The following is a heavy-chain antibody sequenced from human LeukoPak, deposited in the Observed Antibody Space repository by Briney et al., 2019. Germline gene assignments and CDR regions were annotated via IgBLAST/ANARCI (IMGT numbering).Heavy chain of an antibody. Sequence: PGGSLRLSCAASGFAFGGFAMNWVRQAPGQGLEWVGFIKTKVYGGTTEYAASVKGRFTISRDDSKAIAYLQMNSQKTEDTAVYYCTRDHRDDWNPGYYFDYWGQGTLVTVSS. CDR2: IKTKVYGGTT. CDR3: TRDHRDDWNPGYYFDY. CDR1: GFAFGGFA. D-gene: IGHD1-1*01. J-gene: IGHJ4*02. V-gene: IGHV3-49*04.